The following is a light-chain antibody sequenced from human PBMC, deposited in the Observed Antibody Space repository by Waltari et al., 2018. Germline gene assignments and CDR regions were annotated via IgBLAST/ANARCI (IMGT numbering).Light chain of an antibody. CDR2: LGS. J-gene: IGKJ1*01. CDR1: QSPLHSTGYNY. Sequence: DIVMTQSPLSLPVTPGEPASISCRSSQSPLHSTGYNYLDWYLQKPGQSPQLQIYLGSNRASGVPDRFSGSGSGTDFTLKISRVEGEGVGVYYCMQALQTWTFGQGTKVEIK. V-gene: IGKV2-28*01. CDR3: MQALQTWT.